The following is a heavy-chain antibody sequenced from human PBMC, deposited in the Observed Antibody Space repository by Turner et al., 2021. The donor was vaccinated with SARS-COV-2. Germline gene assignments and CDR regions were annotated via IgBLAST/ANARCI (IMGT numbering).Heavy chain of an antibody. V-gene: IGHV1-69*01. CDR1: GNTFSTYA. Sequence: QVQLVQSGAEVQKPGSSVKVSCTASGNTFSTYAIRWVRQAPGQGLEWMGGSIPIFGTENYAQNFQGRVTITADESSSTAYMELSSLRSEDTAVYYCARDVDYFSPIWGSHHYYYGMDVWGQGTTVTVS. CDR2: SIPIFGTE. D-gene: IGHD4-17*01. CDR3: ARDVDYFSPIWGSHHYYYGMDV. J-gene: IGHJ6*02.